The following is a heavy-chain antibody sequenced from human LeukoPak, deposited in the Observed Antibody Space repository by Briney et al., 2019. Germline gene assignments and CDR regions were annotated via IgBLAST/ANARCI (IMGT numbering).Heavy chain of an antibody. CDR1: GFTFSTYI. J-gene: IGHJ4*02. Sequence: SGGSLRLSCAASGFTFSTYIMNWVRQAPGKGLEWVSSISTTSSYIYSADSVKGRFTISRDNAKNSLYLQMSSLRAEDTAVYYCAAGIAATAPFDYWGQGTLVTVSS. D-gene: IGHD6-13*01. V-gene: IGHV3-21*01. CDR2: ISTTSSYI. CDR3: AAGIAATAPFDY.